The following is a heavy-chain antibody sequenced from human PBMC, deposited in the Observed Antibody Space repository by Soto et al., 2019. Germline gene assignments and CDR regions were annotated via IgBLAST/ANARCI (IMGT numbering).Heavy chain of an antibody. CDR3: AQSSPPTGIAAAGTVGYGMDV. CDR1: GYSFTSYW. D-gene: IGHD6-13*01. Sequence: SLKISCKGSGYSFTSYWISWVRQMPGKGLEWMGRIDPSDSYTNYSPSFQGHVTISADKSISTAYLQWSSLKASDTAMYYCAQSSPPTGIAAAGTVGYGMDVWGQGTTVTVSS. CDR2: IDPSDSYT. V-gene: IGHV5-10-1*01. J-gene: IGHJ6*02.